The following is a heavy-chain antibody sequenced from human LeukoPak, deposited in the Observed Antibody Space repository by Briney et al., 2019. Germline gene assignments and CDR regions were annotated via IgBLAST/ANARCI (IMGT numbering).Heavy chain of an antibody. V-gene: IGHV3-21*01. D-gene: IGHD6-13*01. J-gene: IGHJ6*02. CDR2: ISSSSSYI. Sequence: GGSLRLSCAASGFTFSSYSMNWVRQAPGKGLEWVSSISSSSSYIYYADSVKGRFTISRDNAKNSLYLQMNSLRAEDTAVYYCASIAAAVGYGMDVWGQGTTVTVSS. CDR1: GFTFSSYS. CDR3: ASIAAAVGYGMDV.